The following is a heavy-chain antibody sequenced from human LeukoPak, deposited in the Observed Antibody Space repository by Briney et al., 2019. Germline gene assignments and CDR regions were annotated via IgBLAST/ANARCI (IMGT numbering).Heavy chain of an antibody. J-gene: IGHJ6*03. CDR1: GYTFTGYY. V-gene: IGHV1-2*02. CDR3: ARMVSGDYYGSGSYSANYYYYYMDV. CDR2: INPNSGGT. D-gene: IGHD3-10*01. Sequence: ASVKVSCKASGYTFTGYYMHWVRQAPGQGLEWMGWINPNSGGTNYAQKFQGRVTMTRNTSISTAHMELSSLRSEDTAVYYCARMVSGDYYGSGSYSANYYYYYMDVWGKGTTVTISS.